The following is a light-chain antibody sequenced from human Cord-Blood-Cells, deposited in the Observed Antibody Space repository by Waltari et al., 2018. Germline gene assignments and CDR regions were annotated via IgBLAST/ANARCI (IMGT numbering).Light chain of an antibody. Sequence: DIQMTPAPSFLSDSVGDRVTITCRASQSISSYLNWYQQKPGKAPKLLIYAASSLQSRVPSRFSGSGSGTDFTLTISSLQPEDFATYYCQQSYSTPITFGQGTRLEIK. J-gene: IGKJ5*01. CDR2: AAS. V-gene: IGKV1-39*01. CDR1: QSISSY. CDR3: QQSYSTPIT.